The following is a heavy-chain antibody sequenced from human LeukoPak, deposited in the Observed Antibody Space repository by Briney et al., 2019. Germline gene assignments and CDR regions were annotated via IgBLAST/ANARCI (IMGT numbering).Heavy chain of an antibody. J-gene: IGHJ3*02. V-gene: IGHV1-69*05. CDR1: GGTFSSYA. CDR3: ARTYYDSSGYPI. D-gene: IGHD3-22*01. Sequence: GVSVKVSCKASGGTFSSYAISWVRQAPGQGPQWMGGIIPIFGTANYAQKFQGRVTITTDESTSTAYMELSSLRSEDTAVYYCARTYYDSSGYPIWGQGTMVTVSS. CDR2: IIPIFGTA.